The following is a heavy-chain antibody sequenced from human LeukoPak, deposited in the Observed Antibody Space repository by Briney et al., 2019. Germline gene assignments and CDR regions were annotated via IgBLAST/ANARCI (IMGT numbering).Heavy chain of an antibody. Sequence: GGSLRLSCATSGFTFDDSAMHWVRQAPGKGLEWVSGISWNSGDIAYADSVKGRFTISRDNARTSLYLQMNSLRDEDTAVYYCARDQGAVSWWDYWGQGTLVTVSS. D-gene: IGHD6-13*01. V-gene: IGHV3-9*01. CDR1: GFTFDDSA. J-gene: IGHJ4*02. CDR3: ARDQGAVSWWDY. CDR2: ISWNSGDI.